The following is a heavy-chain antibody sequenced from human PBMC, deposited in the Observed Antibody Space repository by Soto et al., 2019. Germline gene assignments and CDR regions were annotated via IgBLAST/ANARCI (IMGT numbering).Heavy chain of an antibody. CDR1: GFTFSSYS. CDR2: ISSSSSYI. V-gene: IGHV3-21*01. J-gene: IGHJ3*02. CDR3: AAEPVWGSYRYRDAFAI. D-gene: IGHD3-16*02. Sequence: GGSLRLACAASGFTFSSYSMNWVRQAPGKGLEWVSSISSSSSYIYYADSVKGRFTISRDNAKNSLYLQMNSLRAEDTAVYYCAAEPVWGSYRYRDAFAIWGQGTMVTVSS.